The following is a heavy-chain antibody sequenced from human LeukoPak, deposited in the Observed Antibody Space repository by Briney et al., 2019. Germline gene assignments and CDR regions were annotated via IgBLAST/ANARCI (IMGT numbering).Heavy chain of an antibody. CDR3: ARDRIAVAGIFDY. CDR2: ISSSSSYT. V-gene: IGHV3-11*06. CDR1: GFTFSDYY. Sequence: GGSLGLSCAASGFTFSDYYMSWIRQAPGKGLEWVSYISSSSSYTNYADSVKGRFTISRDNSNNTLYLQMNSLRAEDTAVYYCARDRIAVAGIFDYWGQGTLVTVSS. J-gene: IGHJ4*02. D-gene: IGHD6-19*01.